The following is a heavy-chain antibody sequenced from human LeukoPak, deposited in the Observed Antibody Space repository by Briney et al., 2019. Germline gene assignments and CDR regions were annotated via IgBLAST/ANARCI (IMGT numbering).Heavy chain of an antibody. Sequence: PGGSLRLSCAASGFTFSSYAMSWVRQAPGKGLEWVSPISGGGVGTNYADSVKGRFTISRDNSKNTLYLQMNSLRAEDTAVYYCAKGWGYCSSTSCYPFDYWGQGTLVTVSS. CDR2: ISGGGVGT. V-gene: IGHV3-23*01. CDR3: AKGWGYCSSTSCYPFDY. J-gene: IGHJ4*02. D-gene: IGHD2-2*01. CDR1: GFTFSSYA.